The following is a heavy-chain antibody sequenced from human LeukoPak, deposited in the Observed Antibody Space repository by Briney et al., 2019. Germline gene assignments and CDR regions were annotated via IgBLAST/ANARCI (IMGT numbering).Heavy chain of an antibody. CDR1: GFTFSSYS. Sequence: GGSLRLSCAASGFTFSSYSMNWVRQAPGKGLEWVSSISSSSSYIYYADSVKGRLTISRDNAKNSLYLQMNSLRAEDTAVYYCAREDSSGYPHDAFDIWGQGTMVTVSS. J-gene: IGHJ3*02. D-gene: IGHD3-22*01. CDR2: ISSSSSYI. CDR3: AREDSSGYPHDAFDI. V-gene: IGHV3-21*01.